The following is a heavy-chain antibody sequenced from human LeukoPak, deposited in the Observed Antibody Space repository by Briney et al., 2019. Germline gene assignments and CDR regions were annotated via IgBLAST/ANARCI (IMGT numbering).Heavy chain of an antibody. CDR3: ARVDSSSWYMVADS. D-gene: IGHD6-13*01. V-gene: IGHV4-39*07. Sequence: SETLSLTCTVSGGSISSSSYYWGWIRQPPGKGLEWIGSIYYSGSTYYNPSLKSRLAISMDTSLSQFFLSLTSVTAADTAVYFCARVDSSSWYMVADSWGQGTLVTVSS. CDR2: IYYSGST. J-gene: IGHJ4*02. CDR1: GGSISSSSYY.